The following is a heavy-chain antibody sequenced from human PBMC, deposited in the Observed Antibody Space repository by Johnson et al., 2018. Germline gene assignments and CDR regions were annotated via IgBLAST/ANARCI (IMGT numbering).Heavy chain of an antibody. Sequence: EVQLLESGGGLVKXGGSLRLSCAASGFTFSSYSMNWVRQAPGKGLEWVSSISSSSSYIYYAASVKGRFTISRDNAKNSLYLQMNRLRAEDTAVYYCAVQLGDAFDIWGQGTMVTVSS. V-gene: IGHV3-21*01. CDR3: AVQLGDAFDI. D-gene: IGHD5-18*01. CDR1: GFTFSSYS. J-gene: IGHJ3*02. CDR2: ISSSSSYI.